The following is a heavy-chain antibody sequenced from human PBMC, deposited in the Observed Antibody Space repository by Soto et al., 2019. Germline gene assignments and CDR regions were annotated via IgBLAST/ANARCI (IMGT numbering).Heavy chain of an antibody. D-gene: IGHD3-10*01. Sequence: SETLSLTCAAYGGSFSGYYWSWIRQPPGKGLERIGEINHSVSTNYNPSLKSRVTISVDTSKKQFSLKLSSVTAADTAVYYCARVYYHGSGSYYNLHWFAPYGQQTMVTVSS. CDR1: GGSFSGYY. V-gene: IGHV4-34*01. CDR3: ARVYYHGSGSYYNLHWFAP. CDR2: INHSVST. J-gene: IGHJ5*01.